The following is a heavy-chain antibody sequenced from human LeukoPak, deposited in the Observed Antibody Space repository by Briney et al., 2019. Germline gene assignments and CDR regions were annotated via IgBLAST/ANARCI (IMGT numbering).Heavy chain of an antibody. J-gene: IGHJ5*01. CDR1: GFTFSYYT. CDR3: AREGLTSVIAFDS. Sequence: GGSLRLSCAASGFTFSYYTMHWVRQAPGKGLEWVSSISGTSKYIYYQDSLKGRFTVSRDNADNSLSLHIASLRGDDTAVYYCAREGLTSVIAFDSWGQGTLVTVSS. V-gene: IGHV3-21*01. D-gene: IGHD2-15*01. CDR2: ISGTSKYI.